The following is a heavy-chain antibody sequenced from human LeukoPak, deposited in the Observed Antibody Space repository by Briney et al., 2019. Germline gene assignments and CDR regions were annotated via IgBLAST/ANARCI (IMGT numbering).Heavy chain of an antibody. CDR2: MSKDGATI. J-gene: IGHJ4*02. D-gene: IGHD3-10*01. Sequence: TGGSLRLSCAASGFTFSRHGMHWARHAPGKGLKWVAGMSKDGATIHYEGSVEGRFTISRDNSKNTVYLQMNSLRAEDTAVYYCAKDYYGSGSYFDDYWGQGTLVTVSS. V-gene: IGHV3-30*18. CDR1: GFTFSRHG. CDR3: AKDYYGSGSYFDDY.